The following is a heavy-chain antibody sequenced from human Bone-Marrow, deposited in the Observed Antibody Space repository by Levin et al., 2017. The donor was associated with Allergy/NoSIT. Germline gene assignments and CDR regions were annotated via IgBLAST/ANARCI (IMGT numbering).Heavy chain of an antibody. CDR2: IFSGGNT. D-gene: IGHD5-24*01. J-gene: IGHJ4*02. Sequence: SETLSLTCAVSGVSINSGTYSWSWVRQPPGKGLEWMGYIFSGGNTYYNPSLKSRVTISADRSTNHFSLRLTSVTAADTAVYYCARLRDVGEYFDFWGQGILVTVSS. V-gene: IGHV4-30-2*01. CDR1: GVSINSGTYS. CDR3: ARLRDVGEYFDF.